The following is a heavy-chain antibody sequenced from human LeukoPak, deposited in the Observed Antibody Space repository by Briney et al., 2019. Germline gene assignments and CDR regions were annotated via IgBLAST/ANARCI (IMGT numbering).Heavy chain of an antibody. CDR3: ARDPLTDSGSSIPDY. CDR1: GFNFSSYS. CDR2: ISSSSSYI. J-gene: IGHJ4*02. Sequence: GGSLRLSCAASGFNFSSYSMNWVRQAPGKGLGWVSSISSSSSYIYYADSVKGRFTISRDNAKNSLCLQMNSLRAEDTAVYYCARDPLTDSGSSIPDYWGQGTLVTVSS. D-gene: IGHD1-26*01. V-gene: IGHV3-21*01.